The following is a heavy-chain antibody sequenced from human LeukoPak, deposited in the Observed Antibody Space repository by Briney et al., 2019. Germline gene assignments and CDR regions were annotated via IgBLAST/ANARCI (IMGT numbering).Heavy chain of an antibody. V-gene: IGHV4-59*08. J-gene: IGHJ6*02. CDR2: IYYSGST. CDR3: ARTVVWFGELLYYYYGMDV. CDR1: GGSISSYY. Sequence: SETLSLTCTVSGGSISSYYWSWIRQPPGEGLEWIWYIYYSGSTNYNPSLKSRVTISVDTSNNQFSLKLSSVTAADTAVYYCARTVVWFGELLYYYYGMDVWGQGTTVTVSS. D-gene: IGHD3-10*01.